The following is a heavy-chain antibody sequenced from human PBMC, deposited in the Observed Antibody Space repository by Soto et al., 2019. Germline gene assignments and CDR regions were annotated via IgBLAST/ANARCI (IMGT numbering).Heavy chain of an antibody. CDR1: GGSISSYY. V-gene: IGHV4-59*01. D-gene: IGHD4-17*01. CDR2: IYYSGST. J-gene: IGHJ2*01. Sequence: QVQLQESGPGLVKPSETLSLTCTVSGGSISSYYWSWIRQPPGKGLEWIWYIYYSGSTNYNPSLKSRVTISVDTSKNQFSLKLSSVTAADTAVYYCARDHGDYVYWYFDLWGRGTLVTVSS. CDR3: ARDHGDYVYWYFDL.